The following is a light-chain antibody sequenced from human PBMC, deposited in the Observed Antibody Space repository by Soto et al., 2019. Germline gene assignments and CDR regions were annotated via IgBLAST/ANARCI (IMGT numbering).Light chain of an antibody. CDR3: ETWDSNTPDV. V-gene: IGLV4-60*02. CDR2: LEGSGSY. CDR1: SGHSTYT. J-gene: IGLJ7*01. Sequence: QLVLTQSSSASASLGYSVTLTCTLSSGHSTYTIVWHQQQPGQAPRYLMKLEGSGSYNKGSGIPDRCSGSSSGTDRYLTISHLQFEDEADYYCETWDSNTPDVFGGGTQLTVL.